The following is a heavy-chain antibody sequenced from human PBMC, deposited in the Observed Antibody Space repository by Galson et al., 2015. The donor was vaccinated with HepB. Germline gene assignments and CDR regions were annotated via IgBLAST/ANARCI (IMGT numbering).Heavy chain of an antibody. CDR1: GFTFSDYS. Sequence: SLRLSCAASGFTFSDYSMTWIRQAPGKGLEWVSYISSTSTTIYYADSVRGRFTISRDNAKNSLYLQMNSLRAEDTAVYYCSKATEGDWFDSWGQGTLVTVSS. J-gene: IGHJ5*01. CDR2: ISSTSTTI. V-gene: IGHV3-11*01. CDR3: SKATEGDWFDS.